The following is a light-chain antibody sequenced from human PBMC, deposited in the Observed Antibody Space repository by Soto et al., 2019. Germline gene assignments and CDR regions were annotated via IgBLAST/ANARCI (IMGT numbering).Light chain of an antibody. Sequence: QSVLTQPASVSGSPGQSIAISCTGTSSDVGAYKYVSWYQQHPGKAPKLMIYDVTDRPSGVSDRFSGSKSGNTASLTISGLQAEDEADYYCSSYTSTNTVLFGGGTKLAAL. J-gene: IGLJ2*01. CDR3: SSYTSTNTVL. CDR2: DVT. CDR1: SSDVGAYKY. V-gene: IGLV2-14*01.